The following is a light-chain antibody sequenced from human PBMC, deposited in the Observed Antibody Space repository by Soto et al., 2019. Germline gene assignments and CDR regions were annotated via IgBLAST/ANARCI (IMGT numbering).Light chain of an antibody. V-gene: IGKV3-20*01. CDR3: HQYGNSPPST. CDR2: DAA. J-gene: IGKJ2*01. Sequence: EIVLTQFPDTLPVSPGETATLSCRARRSVSDDSLAWYKQTPGQAPRLVIYDAARRATGIPDRISGSGSGTDFTLTISRLMPEDFAVYFCHQYGNSPPSTFGQGTKLEIK. CDR1: RSVSDDS.